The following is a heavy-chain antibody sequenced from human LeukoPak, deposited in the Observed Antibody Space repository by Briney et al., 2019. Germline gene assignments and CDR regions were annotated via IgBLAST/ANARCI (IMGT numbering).Heavy chain of an antibody. J-gene: IGHJ4*02. CDR1: GGSISSYH. CDR3: AIRVEYYGSTINEF. D-gene: IGHD3-10*01. Sequence: SETLSLTCTVSGGSISSYHCNWIRQPPGKGLEWIGYISYSGSTNYNPSLKSRVTISVDASTNQFSLSLSSVTAADTVVYYCAIRVEYYGSTINEFWGQGTLVTVSS. V-gene: IGHV4-59*08. CDR2: ISYSGST.